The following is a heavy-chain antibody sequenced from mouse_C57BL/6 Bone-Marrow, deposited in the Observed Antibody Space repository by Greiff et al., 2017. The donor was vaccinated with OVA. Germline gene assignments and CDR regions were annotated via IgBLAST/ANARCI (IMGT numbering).Heavy chain of an antibody. J-gene: IGHJ3*01. V-gene: IGHV1-69*01. CDR3: ARGDFAWFAY. CDR1: GYTFTSYW. Sequence: QVHVKQPGAELVMPGASVKLSCKASGYTFTSYWMHWVKRRPGQGLEWIGEIDPSDSYTNYNQKFKGKSTLTVDKSSSTAYMQLSSLTSEDSAVYYCARGDFAWFAYWGQGTLVTVSA. CDR2: IDPSDSYT.